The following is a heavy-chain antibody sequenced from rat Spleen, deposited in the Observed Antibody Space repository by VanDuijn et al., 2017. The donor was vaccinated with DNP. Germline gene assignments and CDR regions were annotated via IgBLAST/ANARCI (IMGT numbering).Heavy chain of an antibody. J-gene: IGHJ1*01. V-gene: IGHV5-31*01. D-gene: IGHD5-1*01. CDR3: ARGSGTYYWYFDF. CDR2: ITSGGTT. Sequence: EVQLVESGGDLVQPGRSLRLSCAGSGFTFSNHWMNWIRQAPGKGLEWVASITSGGTTFSPDSVNGRFTISRDNAKNILYLQMNSLRSEDTATYYCARGSGTYYWYFDFWGPGTMVTVSS. CDR1: GFTFSNHW.